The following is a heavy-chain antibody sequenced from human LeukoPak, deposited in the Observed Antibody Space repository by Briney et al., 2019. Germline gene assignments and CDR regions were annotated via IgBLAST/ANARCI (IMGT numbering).Heavy chain of an antibody. CDR3: ARDMGRVAGTYFDY. J-gene: IGHJ4*02. D-gene: IGHD1-7*01. CDR1: GGSISSYY. CDR2: IYHSGST. V-gene: IGHV4-59*12. Sequence: SETLSLTCTVSGGSISSYYWSWIRQPPGKGLEWIGEIYHSGSTNYNPSLKSRVTISVDKSKNQFSLKLSSVTAADTAVYYCARDMGRVAGTYFDYWGQGTLVTVSS.